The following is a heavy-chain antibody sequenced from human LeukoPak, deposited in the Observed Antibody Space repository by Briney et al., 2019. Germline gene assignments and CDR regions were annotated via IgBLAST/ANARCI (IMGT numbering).Heavy chain of an antibody. V-gene: IGHV4-31*03. CDR2: IYYSGST. CDR3: ARDKKHLEYSSSWYSPNWYYYYGMDV. Sequence: SETLSLTCTVSGGSISSGGYYWSWIRQHPGKGLEWVGYIYYSGSTYYNPSLKSRVTISVDTSKNQFSLKLSSVTAADTAVYYCARDKKHLEYSSSWYSPNWYYYYGMDVWGQGTTVTVSS. CDR1: GGSISSGGYY. J-gene: IGHJ6*02. D-gene: IGHD6-13*01.